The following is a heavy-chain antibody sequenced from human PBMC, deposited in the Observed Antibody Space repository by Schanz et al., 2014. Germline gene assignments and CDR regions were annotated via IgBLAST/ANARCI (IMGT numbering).Heavy chain of an antibody. CDR2: ISAYNGNT. Sequence: QIQLVQSGPEVKKPGATVKVSCKASGYIFINSGISWVRQAPGQGLEWVGWISAYNGNTKYPQKLQGRVTMTTDTSTSTVYMELRSLRSDDTAVYYCARSAGRDFWSGYYTRFDYWGQGTLVTVSS. V-gene: IGHV1-18*01. J-gene: IGHJ4*02. CDR3: ARSAGRDFWSGYYTRFDY. CDR1: GYIFINSG. D-gene: IGHD3-3*01.